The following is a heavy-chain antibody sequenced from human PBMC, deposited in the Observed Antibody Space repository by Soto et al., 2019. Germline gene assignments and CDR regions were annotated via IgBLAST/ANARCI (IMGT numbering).Heavy chain of an antibody. J-gene: IGHJ6*03. CDR1: GFTFSSYW. Sequence: GGALRLSCPGAGFTFSSYWMSWVRQAPGKGLEWVANIKQDGSEKYYVDSVKGRFTISRDNAKNSLYLQMNSLRAEDTAVYYCARVAIVATMKYYYYYYYMDVWGKGTTVTVSS. D-gene: IGHD5-12*01. CDR3: ARVAIVATMKYYYYYYYMDV. CDR2: IKQDGSEK. V-gene: IGHV3-7*01.